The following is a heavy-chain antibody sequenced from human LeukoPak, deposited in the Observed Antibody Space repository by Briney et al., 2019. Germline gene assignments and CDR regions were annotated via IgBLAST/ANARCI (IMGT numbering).Heavy chain of an antibody. CDR2: INGYESER. D-gene: IGHD4-17*01. Sequence: GGSLRLSCAASGFTFNGYWVNWVRQAPGRGVEWVANINGYESERYYVDWERRRFTNSRDNASNSLYLQMNSLGAEDTAVYYCTRGHYGDYAWGQGTLVTVSS. CDR1: GFTFNGYW. J-gene: IGHJ5*02. V-gene: IGHV3-7*01. CDR3: TRGHYGDYA.